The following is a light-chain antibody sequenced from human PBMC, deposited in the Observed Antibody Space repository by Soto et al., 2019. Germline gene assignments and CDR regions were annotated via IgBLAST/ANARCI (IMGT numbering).Light chain of an antibody. V-gene: IGKV3-20*01. CDR3: QQYGSSLGVT. CDR1: QSVSSSY. CDR2: GAS. Sequence: IVLTQSPGTLSLSPRERATLSCRASQSVSSSYLAWYQQKPGQAPRLLIYGASSRATGIPDRFSGSGSGTDFTLTISRREPEDFAVYYFQQYGSSLGVTFGGGTKVDIK. J-gene: IGKJ4*01.